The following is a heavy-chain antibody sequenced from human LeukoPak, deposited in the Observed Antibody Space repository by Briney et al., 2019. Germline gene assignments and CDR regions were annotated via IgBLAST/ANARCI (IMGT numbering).Heavy chain of an antibody. V-gene: IGHV1-18*01. Sequence: GASVKVSCKASGYTFTSYGISWVRQAPGQGLEWMGWISAYNGNTNYAQKLQGRVTMTTDTSTSTAYMELRSLRSDDTAVYYCARSAVAGTTGDAFDIWGQGTMVTVSS. CDR1: GYTFTSYG. CDR3: ARSAVAGTTGDAFDI. J-gene: IGHJ3*02. CDR2: ISAYNGNT. D-gene: IGHD6-19*01.